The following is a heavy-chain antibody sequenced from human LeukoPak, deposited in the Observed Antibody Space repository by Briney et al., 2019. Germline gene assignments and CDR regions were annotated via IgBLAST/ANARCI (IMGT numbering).Heavy chain of an antibody. J-gene: IGHJ4*02. CDR1: GGPMSVYY. CDR2: IYYSGST. V-gene: IGHV4-59*01. CDR3: ARGTPTQNDY. D-gene: IGHD1-1*01. Sequence: PSETLSLTCTVSGGPMSVYYWSWIRQPPGKGLECIGNIYYSGSTNYNPSLKSRVTMSVDTSKNQFSLNLTSVTAADTAVYYCARGTPTQNDYWGQGTLVTVSS.